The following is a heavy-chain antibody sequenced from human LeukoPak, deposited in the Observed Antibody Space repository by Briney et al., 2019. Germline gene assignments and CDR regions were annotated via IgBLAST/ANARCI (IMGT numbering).Heavy chain of an antibody. D-gene: IGHD3-10*01. CDR1: GFTFGDYA. CDR2: IRSKAYGGTT. J-gene: IGHJ6*03. Sequence: PGGSLRLSCTASGFTFGDYAMSWVRQAPGKWLEWVGFIRSKAYGGTTEYAASVKGRFTISRDDSKSIAYLQMNSLKTEDTAVYYCTRGVVRGVNPNRYYYYYYMDVWGKGTTVTVSS. CDR3: TRGVVRGVNPNRYYYYYYMDV. V-gene: IGHV3-49*04.